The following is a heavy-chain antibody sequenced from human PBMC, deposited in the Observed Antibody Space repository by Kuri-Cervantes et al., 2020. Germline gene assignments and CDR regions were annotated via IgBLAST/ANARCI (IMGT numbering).Heavy chain of an antibody. Sequence: ASVKVSCKASGYTFTGYYMHWVRQATGQGLEWMGWINPNSGGTNYAQKFQGRVTMTRDTSISTAYMELSRLRSDDTAVYYCATPYCSSTSCPYNWFDPWGQGTLVTVSS. D-gene: IGHD2-2*01. CDR1: GYTFTGYY. CDR2: INPNSGGT. V-gene: IGHV1-2*02. CDR3: ATPYCSSTSCPYNWFDP. J-gene: IGHJ5*02.